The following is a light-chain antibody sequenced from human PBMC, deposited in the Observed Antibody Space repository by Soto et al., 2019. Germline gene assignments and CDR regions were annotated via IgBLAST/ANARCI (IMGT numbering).Light chain of an antibody. CDR3: SSYTGGSIWV. CDR1: SSDVGGYNY. Sequence: QSALTQPASVSGSPGQSITISCTGTSSDVGGYNYVSWYQKHPGKAPKLMISEVSNRPSGVSNRFSGSKSGNTASLPISGLQAEDEADYYCSSYTGGSIWVFGGGTKVTVL. V-gene: IGLV2-14*01. CDR2: EVS. J-gene: IGLJ3*02.